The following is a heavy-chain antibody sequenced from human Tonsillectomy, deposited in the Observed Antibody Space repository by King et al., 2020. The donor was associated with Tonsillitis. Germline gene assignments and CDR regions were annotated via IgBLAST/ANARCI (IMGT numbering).Heavy chain of an antibody. CDR2: IISILGIA. CDR1: GGTFSSYA. V-gene: IGHV1-69*04. Sequence: QLVQSGAEVKKPGSSVKVSCKVSGGTFSSYAISWVRQAPGQGLEWMGRIISILGIANYAQKFQGRVTITADKSTSTAYMELSSLRSEDTAVYYCAREAGYCSGHSCYGYYYYHVDVWGKGTTVTVSS. CDR3: AREAGYCSGHSCYGYYYYHVDV. J-gene: IGHJ6*03. D-gene: IGHD2-15*01.